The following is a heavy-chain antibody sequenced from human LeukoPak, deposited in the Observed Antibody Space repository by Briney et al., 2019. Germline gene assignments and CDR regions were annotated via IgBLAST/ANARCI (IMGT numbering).Heavy chain of an antibody. Sequence: SQTLSLTCATSGDSVSSNSAAWNWIRQSPSRGLEWLGRTYYRSKWYNDYAVSVKSRITINPDTSKNQFSLQLNSVTPEDTAVYYCASGTYSYCSGGSCYGYYYYYMDVWGKGTTVTVSS. CDR2: TYYRSKWYN. V-gene: IGHV6-1*01. CDR1: GDSVSSNSAA. CDR3: ASGTYSYCSGGSCYGYYYYYMDV. J-gene: IGHJ6*03. D-gene: IGHD2-15*01.